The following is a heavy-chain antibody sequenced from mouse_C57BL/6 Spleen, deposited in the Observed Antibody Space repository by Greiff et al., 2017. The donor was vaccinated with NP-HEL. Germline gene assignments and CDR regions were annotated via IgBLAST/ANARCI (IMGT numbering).Heavy chain of an antibody. CDR1: GYTFTSYW. CDR3: AREEIYYYGSSYSDY. D-gene: IGHD1-1*01. Sequence: QVQLQQPGTELVKPGASVKLSCKASGYTFTSYWMHWVKQRPGQGLEWIGNINPSNGGTNYNEKFKSKATLTVDKSSSTAYMQLSSLTSEDSAVYYCAREEIYYYGSSYSDYLGQGTTLTVSS. J-gene: IGHJ2*01. V-gene: IGHV1-53*01. CDR2: INPSNGGT.